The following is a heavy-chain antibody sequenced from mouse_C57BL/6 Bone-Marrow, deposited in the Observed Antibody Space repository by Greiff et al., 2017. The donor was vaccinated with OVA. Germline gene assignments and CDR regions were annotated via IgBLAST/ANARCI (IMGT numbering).Heavy chain of an antibody. Sequence: QVQLQQPGAELVKPGASVKLSCKASGYTFTSYWMHWVKQRPGQGLEWIGMIHPNSGSTNYNEKFKSKATLTADKSSSTAYMQLRSLPSEDSAVYYGGRRSDLRGYFDDWGKGTTLTVSS. J-gene: IGHJ2*01. CDR2: IHPNSGST. CDR3: GRRSDLRGYFDD. V-gene: IGHV1-64*01. CDR1: GYTFTSYW.